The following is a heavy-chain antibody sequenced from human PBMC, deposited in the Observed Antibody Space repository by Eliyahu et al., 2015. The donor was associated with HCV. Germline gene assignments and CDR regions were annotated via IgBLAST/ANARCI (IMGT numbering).Heavy chain of an antibody. CDR3: AKGGGSARLFVVGYYFDF. J-gene: IGHJ4*02. V-gene: IGHV3-23*01. CDR2: ITGXGGRX. D-gene: IGHD6-6*01. Sequence: VLLLESGGGLVQPGGSLRVSCAASGFTFSXXAMSWVRQAPGXGLEWVXAITGXGGRXYYADSVKGRFTVSRDNSKNTLYLEMNSLRAEDTAVYYCAKGGGSARLFVVGYYFDFWGQGTPVTVSS. CDR1: GFTFSXXA.